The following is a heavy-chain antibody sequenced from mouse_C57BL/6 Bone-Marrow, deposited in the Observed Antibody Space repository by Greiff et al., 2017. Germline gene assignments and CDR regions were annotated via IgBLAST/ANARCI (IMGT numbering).Heavy chain of an antibody. CDR3: ARRRDLSLDY. Sequence: QVQLQQSGPELVKPGASVKISCKASGYAFSSSWMNWVKQRPGKVLEWIGRIYPGDGDTNYNGKFKGKATLTADKSSSTAYMQLSSLTSADSAVYFCARRRDLSLDYWGQGTTLTVSS. J-gene: IGHJ2*01. D-gene: IGHD1-2*01. V-gene: IGHV1-82*01. CDR1: GYAFSSSW. CDR2: IYPGDGDT.